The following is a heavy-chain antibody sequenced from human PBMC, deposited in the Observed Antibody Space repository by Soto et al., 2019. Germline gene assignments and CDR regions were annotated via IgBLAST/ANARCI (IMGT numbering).Heavy chain of an antibody. D-gene: IGHD2-2*01. CDR1: GFTFSSYS. CDR2: ISSSSSYI. CDR3: ARSSSTRHYYYYYMDV. V-gene: IGHV3-21*01. J-gene: IGHJ6*03. Sequence: GGSLRLSCAASGFTFSSYSMNWVRQAPGKGLEWVSSISSSSSYIYYADSVKGRFTISRDNAKNSLYLQMNSLRAEDTAVYYCARSSSTRHYYYYYMDVWGKGTTVTVSS.